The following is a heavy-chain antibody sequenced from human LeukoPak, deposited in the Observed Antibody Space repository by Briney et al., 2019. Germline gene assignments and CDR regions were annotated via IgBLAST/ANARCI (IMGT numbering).Heavy chain of an antibody. CDR3: AKGGGYAPLDS. D-gene: IGHD5-12*01. J-gene: IGHJ4*02. Sequence: TGGSLRLSCAASGFTFTDSAMTWVRQPPGKGLEWVSTISCSGGNTIYIDSVKDRFTISRYNSKNTLYLQRNSLRAEASALYYCAKGGGYAPLDSWGQGTLVTVSS. CDR2: ISCSGGNT. V-gene: IGHV3-23*01. CDR1: GFTFTDSA.